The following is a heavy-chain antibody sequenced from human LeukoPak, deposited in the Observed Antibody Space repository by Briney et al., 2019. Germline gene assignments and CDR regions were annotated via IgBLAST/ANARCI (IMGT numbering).Heavy chain of an antibody. J-gene: IGHJ3*02. D-gene: IGHD3-9*01. Sequence: GGSLRPSCAASGFTVSSNYMSWVRQAPGKGLEWVSVIYSGGSTYYADSVKGRFTISRDNSKNTLYLQMNSLRAEDTAVYYCAREGRYYDILTGVDIWGQGTMVTVSS. CDR3: AREGRYYDILTGVDI. CDR1: GFTVSSNY. V-gene: IGHV3-53*01. CDR2: IYSGGST.